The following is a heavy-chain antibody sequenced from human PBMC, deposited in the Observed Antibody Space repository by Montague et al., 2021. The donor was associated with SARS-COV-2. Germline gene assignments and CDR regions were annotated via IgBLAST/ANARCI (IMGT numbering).Heavy chain of an antibody. D-gene: IGHD1-1*01. V-gene: IGHV4-4*07. J-gene: IGHJ3*02. Sequence: SETLSLTCTVSGGSISGYSWSWIRQPAGKALVWVGRIFSRGSTNSYPSPHSRLSLLVDTSKNQFPLKLTSVTAADTAVDYCAREMRSRNWPEGFDIWGQGTMVTVSS. CDR3: AREMRSRNWPEGFDI. CDR2: IFSRGST. CDR1: GGSISGYS.